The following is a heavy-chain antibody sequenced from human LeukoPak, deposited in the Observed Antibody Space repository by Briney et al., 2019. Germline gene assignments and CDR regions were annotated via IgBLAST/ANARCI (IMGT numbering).Heavy chain of an antibody. CDR3: AKDIGREYSRQQVFDY. Sequence: GGSLRLSCGASGFTFDDHTMHWVRQAPEKDLEWVSLISWDGGSTYYADSVKGRFTISRDNSKNSLYLQMNSLRTEDTALYYCAKDIGREYSRQQVFDYWGQGTLVTVSS. CDR1: GFTFDDHT. V-gene: IGHV3-43*01. D-gene: IGHD6-6*01. J-gene: IGHJ4*02. CDR2: ISWDGGST.